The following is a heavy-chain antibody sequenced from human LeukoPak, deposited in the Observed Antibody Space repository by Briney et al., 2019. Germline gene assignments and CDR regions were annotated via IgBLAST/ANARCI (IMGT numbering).Heavy chain of an antibody. J-gene: IGHJ4*02. V-gene: IGHV1-46*01. D-gene: IGHD5-12*01. CDR2: INPSGGST. CDR3: TRDLGQWLLQGIFFDY. Sequence: ASVKVSCKASGYTFTSYYMHWVRQAPGQGLEWMGIINPSGGSTSYAQKFQGRVTMTRDTSTSTAYMELRSLRSDDTAVYYCTRDLGQWLLQGIFFDYWGQGTLVIVSS. CDR1: GYTFTSYY.